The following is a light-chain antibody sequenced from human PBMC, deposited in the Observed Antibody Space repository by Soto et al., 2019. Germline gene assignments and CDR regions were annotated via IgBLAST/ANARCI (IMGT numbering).Light chain of an antibody. CDR2: EVT. CDR1: SSDIGYYNY. J-gene: IGLJ1*01. CDR3: SSYTSVTARV. V-gene: IGLV2-14*01. Sequence: QSVLTQPASVSGYLGQSITISCSGTSSDIGYYNYVSWYQQHPGKAPRLIIYEVTHRPSGVSNRFSGSKSGNTASLTISRLQAEDEADYFCSSYTSVTARVFGTGTKVTVL.